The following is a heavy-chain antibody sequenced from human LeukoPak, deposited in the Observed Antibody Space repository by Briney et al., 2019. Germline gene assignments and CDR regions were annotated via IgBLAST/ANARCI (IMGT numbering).Heavy chain of an antibody. CDR2: IYYSGST. Sequence: SETLSLTCTVSGGSISSYYGSWIRQPPGKGLEWIGYIYYSGSTNYNPSLKSRVTISVDTSKNQFSLKLSSVTAADTAVYYCARAEDTSVRGVPYIFDSWGQGTLVTVSS. D-gene: IGHD3-10*01. V-gene: IGHV4-59*01. CDR3: ARAEDTSVRGVPYIFDS. CDR1: GGSISSYY. J-gene: IGHJ4*02.